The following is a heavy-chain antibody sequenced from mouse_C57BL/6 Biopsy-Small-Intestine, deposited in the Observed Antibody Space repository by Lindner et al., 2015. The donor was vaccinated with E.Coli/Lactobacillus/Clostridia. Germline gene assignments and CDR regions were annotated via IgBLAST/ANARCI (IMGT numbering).Heavy chain of an antibody. V-gene: IGHV14-4*01. D-gene: IGHD2-12*01. CDR2: IDPANGNT. CDR3: TTGIRRNYYSMYY. Sequence: VQLQESGAELVRPGASVKLSCTASGFNIKDDYMHWVKQRPEQGLEWIGRIDPANGNTKYAPKFQGKATITSDTSSNTAYLQLSSLTSEDTAVYYCTTGIRRNYYSMYYWGQGTSVTVSS. CDR1: GFNIKDDY. J-gene: IGHJ4*01.